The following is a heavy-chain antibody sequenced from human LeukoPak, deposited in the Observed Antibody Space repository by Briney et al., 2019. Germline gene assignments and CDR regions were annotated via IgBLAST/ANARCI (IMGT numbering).Heavy chain of an antibody. Sequence: SVKVSCKASGGTFSSYAISWVRQAPGQGLEWMGGIIPIFGTANYAQKFQGRVTITADESTSTACMELSSLRSEDTAVYYCASGYCSSTSCEGDWFDPWGQGTLVTVSS. CDR3: ASGYCSSTSCEGDWFDP. J-gene: IGHJ5*02. CDR1: GGTFSSYA. CDR2: IIPIFGTA. D-gene: IGHD2-2*01. V-gene: IGHV1-69*01.